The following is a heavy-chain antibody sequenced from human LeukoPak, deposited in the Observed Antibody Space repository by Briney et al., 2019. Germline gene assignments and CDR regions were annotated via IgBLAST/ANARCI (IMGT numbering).Heavy chain of an antibody. J-gene: IGHJ3*02. CDR1: GFTFDDYA. CDR2: ISWNSGSI. Sequence: PGRSLRLSCAASGFTFDDYAMHWVRQAPGKGLEWVSGISWNSGSIVYADSVKGRFTISRDNAKNSMYLQMNSLRVEETALNYCEKDEDVEMDTIGAFDIWGQGTMVTVSS. CDR3: EKDEDVEMDTIGAFDI. D-gene: IGHD5-24*01. V-gene: IGHV3-9*01.